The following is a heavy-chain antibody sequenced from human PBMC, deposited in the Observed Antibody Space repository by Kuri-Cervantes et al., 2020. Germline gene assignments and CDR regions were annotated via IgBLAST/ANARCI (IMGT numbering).Heavy chain of an antibody. Sequence: SETLSLTCGVYGGSFSGYYWNWIRQPPGKGLEWIGEINHSGSSNYNPSLKSRVTISVDTSKNQFSLKLSSVTAADTAVYYCAMTEDGGRGGLDYWGQGTLVTVSS. V-gene: IGHV4-34*01. D-gene: IGHD4-23*01. J-gene: IGHJ4*02. CDR1: GGSFSGYY. CDR2: INHSGSS. CDR3: AMTEDGGRGGLDY.